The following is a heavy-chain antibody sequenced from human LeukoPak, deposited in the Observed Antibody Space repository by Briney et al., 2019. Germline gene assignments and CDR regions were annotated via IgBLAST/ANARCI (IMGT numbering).Heavy chain of an antibody. V-gene: IGHV1-2*02. J-gene: IGHJ4*02. D-gene: IGHD1-14*01. CDR3: VREGITKAFDL. CDR1: GFTFTDYY. Sequence: GASVKVSCKAFGFTFTDYYMHWVRLAPGQGLEWMGYINPHSGVTSFPQKFRGRVTLTTDTSISAAYMELSSLISDDTAMYYCVREGITKAFDLWGQGALVTVSS. CDR2: INPHSGVT.